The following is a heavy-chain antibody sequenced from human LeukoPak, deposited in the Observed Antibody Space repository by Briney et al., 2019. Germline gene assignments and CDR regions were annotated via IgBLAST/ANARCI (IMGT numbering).Heavy chain of an antibody. CDR1: GGSISSSSYY. D-gene: IGHD3-3*01. CDR3: ARHRDFGVVNSYNWFDP. J-gene: IGHJ5*02. CDR2: IYYSGST. V-gene: IGHV4-39*01. Sequence: SETLSLTCTVSGGSISSSSYYWGWIRQPPGKGLEWFGSIYYSGSTYYNPSLKSRVTISVDTSKNQFSLKLSSVTAADTAVYYCARHRDFGVVNSYNWFDPWGQGTLVTVSS.